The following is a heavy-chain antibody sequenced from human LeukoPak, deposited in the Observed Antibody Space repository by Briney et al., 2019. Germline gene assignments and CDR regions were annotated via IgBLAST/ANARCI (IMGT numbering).Heavy chain of an antibody. V-gene: IGHV3-23*01. CDR1: GFTFGSYA. CDR3: AKGYSSSWSRYFDY. Sequence: GGSLRLSCAASGFTFGSYAMSCVRQAPGKGLEWVPAISGSGGSTYYADSVKGRFTISRDTSKNTLYLQMNSLRAEDTAVHYCAKGYSSSWSRYFDYWGQGTLVTVSS. D-gene: IGHD6-13*01. J-gene: IGHJ4*02. CDR2: ISGSGGST.